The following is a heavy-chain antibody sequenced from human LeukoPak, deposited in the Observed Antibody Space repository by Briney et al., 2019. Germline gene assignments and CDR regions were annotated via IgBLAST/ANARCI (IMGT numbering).Heavy chain of an antibody. CDR2: IYYSGST. Sequence: SETLSFTCIVSGGSIRSDYWSWIRQPPGKGLEWIGYIYYSGSTNYNPSLKSRVTISVDTSKNQFSLKLNSVTAADTAVYFCARERAAMDSWGQGTLVTVSS. CDR3: ARERAAMDS. V-gene: IGHV4-59*01. D-gene: IGHD5-18*01. J-gene: IGHJ4*02. CDR1: GGSIRSDY.